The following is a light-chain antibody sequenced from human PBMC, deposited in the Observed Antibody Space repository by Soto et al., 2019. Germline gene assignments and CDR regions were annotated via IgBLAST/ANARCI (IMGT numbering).Light chain of an antibody. V-gene: IGLV2-14*01. CDR3: SSYTSSSTPHVV. J-gene: IGLJ2*01. CDR1: SSDVGGYSY. Sequence: QSALTQPASVSGSPGQSITISCTGTSSDVGGYSYVSWYQQHPGKAPKLMIYDVSNRPSGVSNRFSGSKSGNTASLTISGLQAEDEADYYCSSYTSSSTPHVVFGGGTKLTVL. CDR2: DVS.